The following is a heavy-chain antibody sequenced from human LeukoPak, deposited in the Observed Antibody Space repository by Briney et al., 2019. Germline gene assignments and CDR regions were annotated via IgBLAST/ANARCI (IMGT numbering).Heavy chain of an antibody. CDR1: GGSISSYY. CDR3: ARGMEGPYYFDY. CDR2: IYYSGST. Sequence: PSETLSLTCTVSGGSISSYYWSWIRQPPGKGLEWIGYIYYSGSTNYNPPLKSRVTISVDTSKNQFSLKLSSVTAADTAVYYCARGMEGPYYFDYWGQGTLVTVSS. J-gene: IGHJ4*02. D-gene: IGHD1-1*01. V-gene: IGHV4-59*01.